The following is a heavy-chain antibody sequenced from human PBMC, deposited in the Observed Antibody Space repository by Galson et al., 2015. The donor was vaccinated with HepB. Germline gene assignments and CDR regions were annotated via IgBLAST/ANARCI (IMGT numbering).Heavy chain of an antibody. CDR3: ANRYCTSTSCAFDP. Sequence: LSLTCAVSGGSIGSGGYSWSWIRQPPGRALEWIGYIYHSGSAYYNPSLKSRVTISLDRSKNHFSLKLTSVTAADTAVYYCANRYCTSTSCAFDPWGQGTLVTVSS. CDR1: GGSIGSGGYS. V-gene: IGHV4-30-2*01. CDR2: IYHSGSA. D-gene: IGHD2-2*01. J-gene: IGHJ5*02.